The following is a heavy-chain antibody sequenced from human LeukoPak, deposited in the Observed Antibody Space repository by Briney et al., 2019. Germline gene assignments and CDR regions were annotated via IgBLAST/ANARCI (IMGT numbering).Heavy chain of an antibody. D-gene: IGHD3-3*01. CDR1: GYTFTKYY. CDR2: MHPTGDST. J-gene: IGHJ5*02. V-gene: IGHV1-46*01. CDR3: ARHDFDLPMIYSFFVH. Sequence: ASVKVSCKASGYTFTKYYMNWVPQAAGQGLEWMGIMHPTGDSTNYAQKFQGRVTLTRDTSTGTLYMELSSLTSEDTAVYYCARHDFDLPMIYSFFVHWGQGTLVTVSS.